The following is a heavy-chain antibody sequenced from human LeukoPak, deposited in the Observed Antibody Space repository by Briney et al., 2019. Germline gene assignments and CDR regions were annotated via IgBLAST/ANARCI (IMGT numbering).Heavy chain of an antibody. J-gene: IGHJ5*02. CDR3: ARLEEDLTLGVAGYWFVP. CDR1: GYSFTTHW. CDR2: IYPDDSNT. D-gene: IGHD3-16*01. Sequence: GESLKISCKGSGYSFTTHWIGWVRQLPGKGLEWMGIIYPDDSNTRYSPSFQGQVTLSADKSINTAYLQWSSLRASDTAMYYCARLEEDLTLGVAGYWFVPWGQGTLVTVS. V-gene: IGHV5-51*01.